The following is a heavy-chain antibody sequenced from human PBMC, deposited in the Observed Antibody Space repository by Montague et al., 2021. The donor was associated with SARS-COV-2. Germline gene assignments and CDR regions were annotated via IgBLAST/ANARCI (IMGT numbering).Heavy chain of an antibody. CDR1: GGSISSSTFY. V-gene: IGHV4-39*01. D-gene: IGHD3-10*01. CDR3: AKHAEWMVRTGDLTELDY. CDR2: INDSGST. J-gene: IGHJ4*02. Sequence: SETLSLTCSVSGGSISSSTFYWGWIRQPPGKGLEWIGSINDSGSTYYNPSLKSRVTMSVDTSKNQFSLKLRSVTAADTAVYYCAKHAEWMVRTGDLTELDYWGQGTLVTVSS.